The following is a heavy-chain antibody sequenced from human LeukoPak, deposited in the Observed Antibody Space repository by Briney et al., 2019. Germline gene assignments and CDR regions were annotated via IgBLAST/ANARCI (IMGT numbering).Heavy chain of an antibody. CDR3: ARAALYSGSYFGVRGLMAFDI. J-gene: IGHJ3*02. CDR1: GYTFTGYY. CDR2: INPNSGGT. Sequence: ASVKVSRKASGYTFTGYYMHWVRQAPGQGLEWMGWINPNSGGTNYAQKFQGRVTMTRDTSISTAYMELSRLRSDDTAVYYCARAALYSGSYFGVRGLMAFDIWGQGTMVTVSS. V-gene: IGHV1-2*02. D-gene: IGHD1-26*01.